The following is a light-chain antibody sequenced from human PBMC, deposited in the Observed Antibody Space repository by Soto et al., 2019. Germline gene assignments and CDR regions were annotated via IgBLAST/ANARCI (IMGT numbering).Light chain of an antibody. V-gene: IGKV1-39*01. CDR1: QSISSW. CDR2: AAS. Sequence: GDRVTIACRASQSISSWLAWYQQKPGKAPKLLIYAASSLQSGVPSRFSGSGSGRDFTLTISSLRPEDIATYFCQQRYTTPPWTFGQGTKVDTK. J-gene: IGKJ1*01. CDR3: QQRYTTPPWT.